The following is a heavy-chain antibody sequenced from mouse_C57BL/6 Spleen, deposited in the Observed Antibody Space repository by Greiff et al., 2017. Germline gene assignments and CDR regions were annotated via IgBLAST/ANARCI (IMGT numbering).Heavy chain of an antibody. J-gene: IGHJ3*01. CDR1: GFTFSSYA. D-gene: IGHD2-10*01. CDR2: ISDGGSYT. CDR3: ARPLHEGFAY. Sequence: EVKLVESGGGLVKPGGSLKLSCAASGFTFSSYAMSWVRQTPEKRLEWVATISDGGSYTYYPDNVKGRFTISRDNAKNNLYLQMSHLKSEDTAMYYCARPLHEGFAYWGQGTLVTVSA. V-gene: IGHV5-4*03.